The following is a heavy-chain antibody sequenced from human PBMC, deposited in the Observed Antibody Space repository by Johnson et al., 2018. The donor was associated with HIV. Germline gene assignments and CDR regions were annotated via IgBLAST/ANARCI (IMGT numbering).Heavy chain of an antibody. V-gene: IGHV3-48*03. CDR2: ISSSGSTI. J-gene: IGHJ3*02. CDR3: AREGAWEVRPGAFDI. D-gene: IGHD1-26*01. Sequence: VQLVESGGGLVQPGGSLRLSCAASAFTFSNYEMNWVRQAPGKGLEWVSYISSSGSTIYYADSVKGRFTISRDNAKNSLYLQMNSLRAEDTAVYYCAREGAWEVRPGAFDIWGQGTMVTVSS. CDR1: AFTFSNYE.